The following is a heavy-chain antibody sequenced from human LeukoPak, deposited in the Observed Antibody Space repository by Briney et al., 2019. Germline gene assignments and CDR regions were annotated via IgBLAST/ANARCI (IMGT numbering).Heavy chain of an antibody. CDR3: ARTYGSGSLFDY. Sequence: SETLSLTCTVSGGSISSYYWSWIRQPPGKGLEWIGYIYYSGSTNYNPSLKSRVTISVSTSKNQFSLKLSSVTAADTAVYYCARTYGSGSLFDYWGQGTLVTVSS. D-gene: IGHD3-10*01. J-gene: IGHJ4*02. V-gene: IGHV4-59*01. CDR1: GGSISSYY. CDR2: IYYSGST.